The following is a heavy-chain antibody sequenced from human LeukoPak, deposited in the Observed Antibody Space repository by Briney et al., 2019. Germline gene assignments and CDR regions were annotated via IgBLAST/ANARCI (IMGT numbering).Heavy chain of an antibody. J-gene: IGHJ5*02. D-gene: IGHD3-3*01. V-gene: IGHV1-2*02. Sequence: ASVKVSCKTSGYTFTDYYIHWVRQAPGQGLEWMGWIYTKTGRTSFARTFQGRVTLTRDPSITTVYMDMAWLTSDDTAIYFCARADFIDAGPYVIAPWGQGTLVTVSS. CDR2: IYTKTGRT. CDR1: GYTFTDYY. CDR3: ARADFIDAGPYVIAP.